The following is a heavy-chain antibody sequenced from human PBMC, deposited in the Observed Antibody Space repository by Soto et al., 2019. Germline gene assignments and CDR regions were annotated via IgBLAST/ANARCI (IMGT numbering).Heavy chain of an antibody. CDR2: IMPVFPTP. Sequence: QVQLVQSGAEVKKPGSSVKVSCKTSGGTFRTSAISWVRQAPGQGLEWMGGIMPVFPTPDYAQKFQGRVTXTXDXSTSSAYMELSSLRSEDTAVYYCARDKDRQQLGGNYYYIMDVWGQGTTVSVSS. CDR1: GGTFRTSA. J-gene: IGHJ6*01. V-gene: IGHV1-69*05. CDR3: ARDKDRQQLGGNYYYIMDV. D-gene: IGHD3-3*02.